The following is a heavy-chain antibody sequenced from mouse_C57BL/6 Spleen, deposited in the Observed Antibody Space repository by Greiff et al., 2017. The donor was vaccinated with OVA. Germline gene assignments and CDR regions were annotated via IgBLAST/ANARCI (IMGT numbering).Heavy chain of an antibody. D-gene: IGHD3-3*01. CDR1: GFTFSDYY. CDR3: ARDGGTGYAMDY. J-gene: IGHJ4*01. Sequence: EVKLLESEGGLVQPGSSMKLSCTASGFTFSDYYMAWVRQVPDKGLEWVANINSDGSSTYYLDSLKSRFIISRDNAKNILYLQLSSLKSEDTATYYCARDGGTGYAMDYWGQGTSVTVSS. CDR2: INSDGSST. V-gene: IGHV5-16*01.